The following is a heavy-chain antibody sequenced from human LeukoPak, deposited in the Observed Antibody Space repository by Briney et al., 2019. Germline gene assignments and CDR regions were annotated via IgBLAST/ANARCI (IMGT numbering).Heavy chain of an antibody. V-gene: IGHV4-39*01. CDR1: GGSISSSNYY. Sequence: PSETLSLTCTVSGGSISSSNYYWGWIRQPPGKGLEWIGSIYYSGSTYYNPSLKSRVTISVDTSKNQFSLKLSSVTAADTAVYYCARQNAYCSSTSCYSRPFDPWGQGTLVTVSS. J-gene: IGHJ5*02. CDR2: IYYSGST. D-gene: IGHD2-2*02. CDR3: ARQNAYCSSTSCYSRPFDP.